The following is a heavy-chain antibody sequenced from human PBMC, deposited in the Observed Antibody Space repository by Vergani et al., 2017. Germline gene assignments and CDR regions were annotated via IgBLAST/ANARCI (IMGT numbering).Heavy chain of an antibody. CDR2: IYTSGST. CDR1: GGSISSGSYY. D-gene: IGHD3-22*01. CDR3: ARGLTYYYDSSGYYYRYYYGMDV. Sequence: QVQLQESGPGLVKPSQTLSLTCTVSGGSISSGSYYWSWIRQPAGKGLEWIGRIYTSGSTNYNPSLKSRVTISVDTSKNQFSLKLSSVTAADTAVYYCARGLTYYYDSSGYYYRYYYGMDVWGQGTTVTVSS. V-gene: IGHV4-61*02. J-gene: IGHJ6*02.